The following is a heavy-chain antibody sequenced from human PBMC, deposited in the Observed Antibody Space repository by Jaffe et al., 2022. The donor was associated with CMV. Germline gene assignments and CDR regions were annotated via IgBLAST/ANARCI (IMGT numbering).Heavy chain of an antibody. J-gene: IGHJ6*03. D-gene: IGHD2-15*01. V-gene: IGHV1-18*04. CDR3: AREGPGVVVVAAHGCEGCYYYYMDV. CDR1: GYTFTSYG. CDR2: ISAYNGNT. Sequence: QVQLVQSGAEVKKPGASVKVSCKASGYTFTSYGISWVRQAPGQGLEWMGWISAYNGNTNYAQKLQGRVTMTTDTSTSTAYMELRSLRSDDTAVYYCAREGPGVVVVAAHGCEGCYYYYMDVWGKGTTVTVSS.